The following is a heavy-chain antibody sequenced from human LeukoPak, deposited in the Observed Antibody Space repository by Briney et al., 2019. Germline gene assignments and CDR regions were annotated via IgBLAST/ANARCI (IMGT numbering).Heavy chain of an antibody. D-gene: IGHD3-22*01. J-gene: IGHJ4*02. V-gene: IGHV3-23*01. CDR2: ISGSGGST. Sequence: GGSLRLSCAASGFTFSSYSMNWVRQAPGKGLEWVSAISGSGGSTYYADSVKGRFTISRDNSKNTLYLQMNSLRAEDTAVYYCAKSRDSSDYYYSSWGQGTLVTVSS. CDR1: GFTFSSYS. CDR3: AKSRDSSDYYYSS.